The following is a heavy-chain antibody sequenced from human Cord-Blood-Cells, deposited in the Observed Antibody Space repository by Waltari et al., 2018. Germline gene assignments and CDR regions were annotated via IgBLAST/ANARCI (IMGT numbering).Heavy chain of an antibody. V-gene: IGHV4-39*01. D-gene: IGHD6-6*01. CDR1: GGSISSSSYY. Sequence: QLQLQESGPGLVKPSETLSLTCTVSGGSISSSSYYWGWIRQPPGKGLEWIGSIYYSGSTSYNPSLKSRVTISVDTSKNQFSLKLSSVTAADTAVYYCARPHSSSDAFDIWGQGTMVTVSS. CDR3: ARPHSSSDAFDI. CDR2: IYYSGST. J-gene: IGHJ3*02.